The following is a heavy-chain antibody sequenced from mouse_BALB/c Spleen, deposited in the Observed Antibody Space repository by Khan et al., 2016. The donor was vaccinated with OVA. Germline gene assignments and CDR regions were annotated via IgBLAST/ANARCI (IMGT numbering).Heavy chain of an antibody. CDR1: GYTFSSYW. CDR3: ARGNYYGSTSWFGY. J-gene: IGHJ3*01. D-gene: IGHD1-1*01. V-gene: IGHV1-9*01. Sequence: QVQLKQSGAELMKPGASVKISCKASGYTFSSYWIEWVKQRPGHGLEWIGEILPGSGNNNFNETFRGKATFAADTSSNTAYMQLSSLTSADSVVFYGARGNYYGSTSWFGYWGQGTRVTVSA. CDR2: ILPGSGNN.